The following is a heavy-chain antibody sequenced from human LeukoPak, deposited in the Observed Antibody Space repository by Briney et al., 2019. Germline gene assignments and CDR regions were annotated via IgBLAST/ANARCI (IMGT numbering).Heavy chain of an antibody. CDR3: ARVVEQAGYSYGDDAFDI. V-gene: IGHV4-30-4*01. Sequence: SETLSLTCTVSGGSISSGDYYWSWIRQPPGKGLEWIGYIYYSGSTYYNPSLKSRVTISVDTSKNQFPLKLSSVTAADTAVYYCARVVEQAGYSYGDDAFDIWGQGTMVTVSS. J-gene: IGHJ3*02. CDR1: GGSISSGDYY. D-gene: IGHD5-18*01. CDR2: IYYSGST.